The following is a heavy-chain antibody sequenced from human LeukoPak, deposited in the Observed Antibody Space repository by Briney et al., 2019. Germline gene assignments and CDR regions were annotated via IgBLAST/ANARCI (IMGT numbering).Heavy chain of an antibody. CDR3: ARGPRITMVRGALPGSWFDP. D-gene: IGHD3-10*01. Sequence: GASVKVSCKASGYTFTSYGISWVRQAPGQGLEWMGRIIPILGIANYAQKFQGRVTITADKSTSTAYMELSSLRSEDTAVYYCARGPRITMVRGALPGSWFDPWGQGTLVTVSS. CDR2: IIPILGIA. V-gene: IGHV1-69*04. J-gene: IGHJ5*02. CDR1: GYTFTSYG.